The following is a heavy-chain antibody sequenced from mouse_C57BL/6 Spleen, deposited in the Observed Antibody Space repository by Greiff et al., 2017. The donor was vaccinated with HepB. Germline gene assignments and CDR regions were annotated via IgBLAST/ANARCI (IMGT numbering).Heavy chain of an antibody. Sequence: VQLQQSGAELVKPGASVKLSCKASGYTFTSYWMHWVKQRPGQGLEWIGMIHPNSGSTNYNEKFKSKATLTVDKSSSTAYMQLSSLTSEDSAVYYCARIYGNYEVDYWGQGTTLTVSS. V-gene: IGHV1-64*01. J-gene: IGHJ2*01. CDR1: GYTFTSYW. D-gene: IGHD2-1*01. CDR2: IHPNSGST. CDR3: ARIYGNYEVDY.